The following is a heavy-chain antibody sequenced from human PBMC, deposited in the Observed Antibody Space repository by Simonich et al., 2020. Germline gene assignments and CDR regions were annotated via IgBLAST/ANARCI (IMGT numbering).Heavy chain of an antibody. CDR3: ASRGWSGYYDY. CDR2: IYYSGST. J-gene: IGHJ4*02. D-gene: IGHD3-3*01. CDR1: GGSISSYY. Sequence: QVQLQESGPGLVKPSETLSLTCTVPGGSISSYYWRWIRQPPGKGMEWIGYIYYSGSTNYNPSPKSRVTISVDTSKNQFSLKLSSGTAADTAVYYCASRGWSGYYDYWGQGTLVTVSS. V-gene: IGHV4-59*08.